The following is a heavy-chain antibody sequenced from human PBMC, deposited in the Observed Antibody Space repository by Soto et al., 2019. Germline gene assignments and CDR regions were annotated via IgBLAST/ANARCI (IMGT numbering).Heavy chain of an antibody. D-gene: IGHD3-22*01. CDR1: GGSISGCY. V-gene: IGHV4-59*01. Sequence: PSETLSRTCTVSGGSISGCYWSWIRQPPGKGLEWIGYMYNSGSTGYNPAFESRGTISGDTSKDQFSLKLNSVTAADTAVYYCASHTIDSSGYPDRAFDIWGQGTMVTVSS. CDR2: MYNSGST. CDR3: ASHTIDSSGYPDRAFDI. J-gene: IGHJ3*02.